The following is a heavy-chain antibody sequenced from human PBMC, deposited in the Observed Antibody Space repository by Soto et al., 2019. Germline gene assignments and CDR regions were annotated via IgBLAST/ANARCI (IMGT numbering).Heavy chain of an antibody. V-gene: IGHV4-59*01. CDR1: GGSISSYY. CDR2: IFYSGST. J-gene: IGHJ5*01. CDR3: ASMIGDPVLSFDS. Sequence: QVQLQESGPGLVKPSETLSLTCSVSGGSISSYYWSWIRQLPGKGLGWIGFIFYSGSTSYNPSLKSRGTISINTSEYQFSLKLNSVTAADTAVYYCASMIGDPVLSFDSWGQGTLVVVSS. D-gene: IGHD3-10*02.